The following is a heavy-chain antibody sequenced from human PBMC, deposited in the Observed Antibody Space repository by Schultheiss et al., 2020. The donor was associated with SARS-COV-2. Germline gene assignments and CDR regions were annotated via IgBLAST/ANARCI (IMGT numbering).Heavy chain of an antibody. CDR1: GFTFGSYA. J-gene: IGHJ6*02. CDR2: ISGSGGST. Sequence: GESLKISCAASGFTFGSYAMSWVRQAPGKGLEWVSGISGSGGSTYYADSVKGRFTISRDSSKHTLYLQMNSLRAEDTAVYYCARGGYGDYSDYYYGMDVWGQGTTVTVSS. CDR3: ARGGYGDYSDYYYGMDV. V-gene: IGHV3-23*01. D-gene: IGHD4-17*01.